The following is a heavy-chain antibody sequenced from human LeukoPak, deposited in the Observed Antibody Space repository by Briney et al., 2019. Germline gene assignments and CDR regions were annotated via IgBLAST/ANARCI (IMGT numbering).Heavy chain of an antibody. CDR1: GFTFSSYA. Sequence: GGSLRLSCAVSGFTFSSYAMHWVRQAPGKGLEWVAVISYDGSNKYYADSVKGRFTISRDNSKNTLYLQMNSLRAEDTAVYYCARGPPYDFRSGYLEYWGQGTLVTVSS. D-gene: IGHD3-3*01. V-gene: IGHV3-30-3*01. J-gene: IGHJ4*02. CDR3: ARGPPYDFRSGYLEY. CDR2: ISYDGSNK.